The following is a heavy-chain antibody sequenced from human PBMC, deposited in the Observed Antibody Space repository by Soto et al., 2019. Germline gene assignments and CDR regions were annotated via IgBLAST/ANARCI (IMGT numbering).Heavy chain of an antibody. CDR3: ARAIGYYYDSSGLQNWFDP. CDR2: IYYSGST. J-gene: IGHJ5*02. CDR1: GGSISSGGYY. D-gene: IGHD3-22*01. Sequence: SETLSLTCTVSGGSISSGGYYWSWIRQHPGKGLEWIGYIYYSGSTYYNPSLKSRVTISVDTSKNQFSLKLSSVTAADTAVYYCARAIGYYYDSSGLQNWFDPWGQGTLVTVSS. V-gene: IGHV4-31*03.